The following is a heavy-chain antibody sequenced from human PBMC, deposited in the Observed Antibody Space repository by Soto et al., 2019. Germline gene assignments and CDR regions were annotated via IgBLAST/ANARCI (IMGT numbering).Heavy chain of an antibody. J-gene: IGHJ4*02. CDR3: AKEVCTNGVCYTVPSQFDY. CDR1: GFTFSSYG. CDR2: ISYDGSNK. D-gene: IGHD2-8*01. V-gene: IGHV3-30*18. Sequence: GGSLRLSCAASGFTFSSYGMHWVRQAPGKGLEWVAVISYDGSNKYYADSVKGRFTISRDNSKNTLYLQMNSLRAEDTAVYYCAKEVCTNGVCYTVPSQFDYWGQGTLVTVSS.